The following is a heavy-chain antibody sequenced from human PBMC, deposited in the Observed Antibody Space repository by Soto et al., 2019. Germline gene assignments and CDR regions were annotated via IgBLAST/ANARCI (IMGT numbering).Heavy chain of an antibody. D-gene: IGHD3-3*01. Sequence: EVQLVESGGGLVKPGGSLRLSCAASGFTFSNAWMNWVRQAPGKGLAWVGRIKSKTDGGTTDYAAPVKGRFTISRDDSKNTLYLQMNSLKTEDTAVYYCTTEPPYDFWTPSLGNVWGQGTTVTVSS. CDR3: TTEPPYDFWTPSLGNV. CDR2: IKSKTDGGTT. V-gene: IGHV3-15*07. J-gene: IGHJ6*02. CDR1: GFTFSNAW.